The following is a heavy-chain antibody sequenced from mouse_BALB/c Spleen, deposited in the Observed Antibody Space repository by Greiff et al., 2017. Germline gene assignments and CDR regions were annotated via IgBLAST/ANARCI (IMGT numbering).Heavy chain of an antibody. Sequence: VQLQQSGAELVQPGASVKFSCTASGFTFKDSYMHWVRQTPEQGLEWIGSIDPANGNTKYDPKFQGQVTITADTSSNTAYLQLSSLTSEDTAVYYCARKEFITTVVEYSFDYWGQGTTLTVSS. CDR1: GFTFKDSY. J-gene: IGHJ2*01. CDR2: IDPANGNT. CDR3: ARKEFITTVVEYSFDY. V-gene: IGHV14-3*02. D-gene: IGHD1-1*01.